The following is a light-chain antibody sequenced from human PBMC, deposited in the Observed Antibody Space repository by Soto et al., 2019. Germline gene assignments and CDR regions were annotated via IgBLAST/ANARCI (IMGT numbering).Light chain of an antibody. CDR3: QQYDSSWT. V-gene: IGKV3-20*01. J-gene: IGKJ1*01. CDR2: GAS. CDR1: QSVSSSY. Sequence: EIVLTQSPGTLSLSPGERATLSGRASQSVSSSYLAWYQQKPGQAPRLLIYGASSRATGIPDRFSGSGSGTDFTLTISRLEPEDFAVYYCQQYDSSWTFGQGTQLDIK.